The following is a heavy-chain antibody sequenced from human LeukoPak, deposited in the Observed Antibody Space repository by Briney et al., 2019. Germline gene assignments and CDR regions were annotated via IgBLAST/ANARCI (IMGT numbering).Heavy chain of an antibody. D-gene: IGHD6-19*01. CDR3: AREGPGWQWHGNWFDP. J-gene: IGHJ5*02. CDR1: GYTFTSYG. Sequence: EASVKVSCKASGYTFTSYGISWVRQAPGQGLEWVGWISGYSGNTNYAQKLQGRVTMTTDTSTSTAYMELRSLRSDDTAVYYCAREGPGWQWHGNWFDPWGQGTLVTVSS. V-gene: IGHV1-18*01. CDR2: ISGYSGNT.